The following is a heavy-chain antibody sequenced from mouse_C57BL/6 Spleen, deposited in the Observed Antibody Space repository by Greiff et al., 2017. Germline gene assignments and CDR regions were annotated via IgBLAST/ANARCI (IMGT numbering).Heavy chain of an antibody. J-gene: IGHJ4*01. CDR2: IYPGNSDT. V-gene: IGHV1-5*01. CDR3: TRKDYSNYDAMDY. D-gene: IGHD2-5*01. CDR1: GYTFTSYW. Sequence: EVKLVESGTVLARPGASVKMSCKTSGYTFTSYWMHWVKQRPGQGLEWIGAIYPGNSDTSYNQKFKGKAKLTAVTSASTAYMELSSLTNEDSAVYYCTRKDYSNYDAMDYWGQGTSVTVSS.